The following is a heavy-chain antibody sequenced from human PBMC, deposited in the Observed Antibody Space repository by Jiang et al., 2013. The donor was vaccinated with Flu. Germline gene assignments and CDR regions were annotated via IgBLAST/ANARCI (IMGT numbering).Heavy chain of an antibody. D-gene: IGHD6-19*01. CDR2: TYYRSQWHN. V-gene: IGHV6-1*01. Sequence: QTLSLTCAISGDSVSSNSAAWNWIRQSPSRGLEWLGRTYYRSQWHNDYAASVKSRITINPDTSKDQFSLQLNSVTPDDTAVYYCVRGPAVADSWGQGTPVTVSS. CDR1: GDSVSSNSAA. J-gene: IGHJ4*02. CDR3: VRGPAVADS.